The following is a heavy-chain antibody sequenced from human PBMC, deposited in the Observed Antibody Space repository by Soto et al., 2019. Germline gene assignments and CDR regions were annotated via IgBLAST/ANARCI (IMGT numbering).Heavy chain of an antibody. D-gene: IGHD2-8*01. CDR1: GFTFSSYW. J-gene: IGHJ4*02. CDR2: INPGGSIT. V-gene: IGHV3-74*01. Sequence: TGGSLRLSCAASGFTFSSYWMHWVRQAPGKGLVWVSRINPGGSITAYAGSVKGRFTISRDNAKNTLYLQMNSLRGDDTAVYYCARVPTGKYGVWNYWGQGTLVTVSS. CDR3: ARVPTGKYGVWNY.